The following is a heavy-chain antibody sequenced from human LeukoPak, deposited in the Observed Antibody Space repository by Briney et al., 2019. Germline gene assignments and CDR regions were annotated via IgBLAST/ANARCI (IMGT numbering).Heavy chain of an antibody. CDR1: GFTFSSYS. Sequence: GGSLRLSCAASGFTFSSYSMNWVRQAPGKGLEWVSSISSSSSYIYYADSVKGRFTISRDNAKNSLYLQMNSLRAEDTALYYCAKDPGYSRYSSGWSYFDYWGQGTLVTVSS. CDR2: ISSSSSYI. CDR3: AKDPGYSRYSSGWSYFDY. D-gene: IGHD6-19*01. J-gene: IGHJ4*02. V-gene: IGHV3-21*04.